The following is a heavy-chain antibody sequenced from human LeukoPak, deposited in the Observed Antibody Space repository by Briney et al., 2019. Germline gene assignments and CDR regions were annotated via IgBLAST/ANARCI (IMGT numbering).Heavy chain of an antibody. CDR2: INPSGGST. D-gene: IGHD4-23*01. CDR1: GYTFTSYY. Sequence: ASVTLSCKASGYTFTSYYMHWVRQAPGQGLEWMGIINPSGGSTSYAQKFQGRVTMTRDTPTCTVYMELSSLRSEDTAVYYCARGEINYGGNSLDFDYWGQGTLVTVSS. CDR3: ARGEINYGGNSLDFDY. V-gene: IGHV1-46*01. J-gene: IGHJ4*02.